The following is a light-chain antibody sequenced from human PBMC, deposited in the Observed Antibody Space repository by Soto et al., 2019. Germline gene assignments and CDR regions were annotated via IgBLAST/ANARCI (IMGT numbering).Light chain of an antibody. Sequence: QSALTQPRSVSGSPGQSVTISCTGTSSDVGGYNYVSWYQQHPDNAPKLMIYDVSKRPSGVPDRFSGSKSGNSASLTISGLQDEDEADYYCCSYAGSYTVVFGGGTKVTVL. J-gene: IGLJ2*01. CDR1: SSDVGGYNY. V-gene: IGLV2-11*01. CDR3: CSYAGSYTVV. CDR2: DVS.